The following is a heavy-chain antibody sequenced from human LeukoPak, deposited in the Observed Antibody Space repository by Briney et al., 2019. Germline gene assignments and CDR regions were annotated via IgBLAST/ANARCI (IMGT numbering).Heavy chain of an antibody. CDR3: AGEGLTITSSFDY. V-gene: IGHV4-4*07. CDR1: GGSISSHY. J-gene: IGHJ4*02. D-gene: IGHD1-26*01. CDR2: IYTSGRT. Sequence: PSETLSLTCTVSGGSISSHYWNWIRQPAGKGLEWFGRIYTSGRTNYNPSLKSRVTMSVDTSKNQFSLKLSSVTAADTAVYYCAGEGLTITSSFDYWGQGTLVTVSS.